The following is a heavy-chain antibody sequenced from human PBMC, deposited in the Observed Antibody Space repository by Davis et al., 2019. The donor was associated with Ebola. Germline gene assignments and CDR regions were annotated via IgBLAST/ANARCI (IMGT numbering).Heavy chain of an antibody. Sequence: PSETLSLTCAVYGGTFSGYSWSWIRQPPGKGLEWIGSIIYSGSTYYNPSFKSRVTISVDTSKNQFSLKLSSVTAADTAVYYWAMFGYARAPYHYYGMDVWGQGTTVTVSS. J-gene: IGHJ6*02. CDR1: GGTFSGYS. V-gene: IGHV4-34*12. CDR2: IIYSGST. CDR3: AMFGYARAPYHYYGMDV. D-gene: IGHD2-8*01.